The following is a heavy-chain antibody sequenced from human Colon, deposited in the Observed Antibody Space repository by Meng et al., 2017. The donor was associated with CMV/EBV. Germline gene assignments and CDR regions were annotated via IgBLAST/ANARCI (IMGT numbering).Heavy chain of an antibody. CDR2: IHYDGSNQ. CDR3: ARLRGLASYASDWGY. J-gene: IGHJ4*02. V-gene: IGHV3-30*02. Sequence: GESLKISCAASGFTFSSFGMHWVRQAPGKGLEWVTFIHYDGSNQYYADSVRGRFTISRDTLKNTLYLQMSSLRLEDTAVYYCARLRGLASYASDWGYWGQGTLVTVSS. CDR1: GFTFSSFG. D-gene: IGHD6-19*01.